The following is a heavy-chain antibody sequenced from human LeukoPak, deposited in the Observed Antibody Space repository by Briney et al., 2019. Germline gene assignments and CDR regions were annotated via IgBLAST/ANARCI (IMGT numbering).Heavy chain of an antibody. Sequence: SQTLSLTCTVSGGSISRGAYYWSWIRQHPGKGLEWIGYIYYSGSTYYNPSLKSRVTISVDTSKNQFSLKLSSVTAADTAVYYCARDWNNWYFDLWGRGTLVTVSS. V-gene: IGHV4-31*03. J-gene: IGHJ2*01. CDR3: ARDWNNWYFDL. CDR2: IYYSGST. CDR1: GGSISRGAYY. D-gene: IGHD1/OR15-1a*01.